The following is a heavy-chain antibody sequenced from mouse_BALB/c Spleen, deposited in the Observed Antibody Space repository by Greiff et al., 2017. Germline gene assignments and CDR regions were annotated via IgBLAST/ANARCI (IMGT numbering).Heavy chain of an antibody. CDR1: GFSLTGYG. CDR3: ARGYGSIHWYFDV. J-gene: IGHJ1*01. V-gene: IGHV2-6-7*01. Sequence: VKLVESGPGLVAPSQSLSITCTVSGFSLTGYGVNWVRQPPGKGLEWLGMIWGDGSPDYNSALKSRLSISKDNSKSQVFLKMNSLQTDDTARYYCARGYGSIHWYFDVWGAGTTVTVAS. D-gene: IGHD1-1*01. CDR2: IWGDGSP.